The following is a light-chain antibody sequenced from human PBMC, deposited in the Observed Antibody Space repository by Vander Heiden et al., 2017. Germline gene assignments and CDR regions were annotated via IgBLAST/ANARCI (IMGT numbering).Light chain of an antibody. J-gene: IGLJ2*01. CDR3: CSYAGSSTLGVV. CDR2: EGS. CDR1: SSDVGSYNL. Sequence: QSALTQPASVSGSPGQSITISCTGTSSDVGSYNLVSWYQQHPGKAPKLMIYEGSKRPSGVSNRFSCSKSGNTASLTISGLQAEDEADYYCCSYAGSSTLGVVFGGGTKLTVL. V-gene: IGLV2-23*01.